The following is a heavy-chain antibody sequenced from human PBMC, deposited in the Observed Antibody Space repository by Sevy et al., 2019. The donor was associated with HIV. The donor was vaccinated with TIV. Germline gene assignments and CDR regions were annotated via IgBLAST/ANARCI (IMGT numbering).Heavy chain of an antibody. D-gene: IGHD6-19*01. Sequence: SETLSLTCTVSGASISSSGYYWGWIRQPPGKGLEWIAGINYSGITFYNPSLKSRVTISADTSKNQFSLGLSSVTAADSSIYFCVGPKLTYINGWHYLDYWGQGTVVTVSS. J-gene: IGHJ4*02. CDR3: VGPKLTYINGWHYLDY. CDR2: INYSGIT. V-gene: IGHV4-39*01. CDR1: GASISSSGYY.